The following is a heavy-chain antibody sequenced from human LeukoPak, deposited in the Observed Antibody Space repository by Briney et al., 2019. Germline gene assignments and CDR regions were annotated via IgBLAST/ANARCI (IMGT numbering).Heavy chain of an antibody. CDR2: INHSGST. J-gene: IGHJ4*02. D-gene: IGHD2-15*01. CDR1: GGSFSGYY. CDR3: ARGRIVVVVGFDY. V-gene: IGHV4-34*01. Sequence: SETLSLTCAVYGGSFSGYYWSWIRQPPGKGLEWIGEINHSGSTNYNPSLKSRVTISVDTSKNQFSLKLSSVTATDTAVYYCARGRIVVVVGFDYWGQGTLVTVSS.